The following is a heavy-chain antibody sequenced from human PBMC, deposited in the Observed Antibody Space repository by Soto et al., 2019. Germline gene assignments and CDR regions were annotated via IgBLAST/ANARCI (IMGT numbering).Heavy chain of an antibody. CDR1: GYTFTTYP. Sequence: ASVNVSCKASGYTFTTYPIHWVRQVPGQSLEWMGWINPANGDTGYSQRFQGRVTITRDTSATTAYMELSSLRSEDTALYYCARKDYYGSGIYYFDYWGQGSLVTVSS. D-gene: IGHD3-10*01. J-gene: IGHJ4*02. CDR3: ARKDYYGSGIYYFDY. CDR2: INPANGDT. V-gene: IGHV1-3*01.